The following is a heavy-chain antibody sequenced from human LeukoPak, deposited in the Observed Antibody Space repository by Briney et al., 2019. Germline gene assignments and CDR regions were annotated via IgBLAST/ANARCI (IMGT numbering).Heavy chain of an antibody. D-gene: IGHD1-26*01. CDR1: GGSFSGYY. CDR3: ARDAELTDAFDI. CDR2: INHSGST. Sequence: SETLSLTCAVYGGSFSGYYWSWIRQPPGKGLEWIGEINHSGSTNYNPSLKSRVTMSVDTSKNQFSLKLSSVTAADTAVYYCARDAELTDAFDICGQGTIVTVSS. V-gene: IGHV4-34*01. J-gene: IGHJ3*02.